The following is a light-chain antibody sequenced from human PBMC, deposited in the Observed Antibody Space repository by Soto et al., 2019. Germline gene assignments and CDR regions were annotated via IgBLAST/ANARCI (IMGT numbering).Light chain of an antibody. J-gene: IGLJ7*01. Sequence: QLVLTQSPSASAYLGASVKLTCTLSSGHSTYAITWHQQQPEKGPRYLMKVNSDGSHTKGDGIPDRFSGSSSGAERYLTISSLQSEDEAYYYCQTWGIGIAVFGGGTQLTVL. CDR3: QTWGIGIAV. CDR2: VNSDGSH. V-gene: IGLV4-69*01. CDR1: SGHSTYA.